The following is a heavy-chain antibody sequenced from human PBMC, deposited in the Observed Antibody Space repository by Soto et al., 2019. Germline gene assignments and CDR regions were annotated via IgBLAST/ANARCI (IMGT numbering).Heavy chain of an antibody. V-gene: IGHV3-48*01. D-gene: IGHD2-15*01. CDR3: AISVVAAHLDAFDI. J-gene: IGHJ3*02. CDR2: ISSSSSTI. Sequence: GGSLRLSCAASGFTFSSYSMNWVRQAPGKGLEWVSYISSSSSTIYYADSVKGRFTISRDNAKNSLYLQMNSLRAEDTAVYYCAISVVAAHLDAFDIWGQGTMVTVSS. CDR1: GFTFSSYS.